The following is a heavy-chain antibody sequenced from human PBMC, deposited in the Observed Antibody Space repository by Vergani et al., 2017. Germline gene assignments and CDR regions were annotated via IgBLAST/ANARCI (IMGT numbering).Heavy chain of an antibody. D-gene: IGHD3-10*01. J-gene: IGHJ4*02. V-gene: IGHV4-30-4*08. CDR1: GGPISSGDYY. Sequence: QVQLQESGPGLVKPSQTLSLPCTVSGGPISSGDYYWSWIRSPPGKGLEWIGYIYYSGSTYCNPSLKSRVTISVDTSKNQFSLKLSSVTAADTAVYYCARGPGYYGSGSYFVDYWGQGTLVTVSS. CDR2: IYYSGST. CDR3: ARGPGYYGSGSYFVDY.